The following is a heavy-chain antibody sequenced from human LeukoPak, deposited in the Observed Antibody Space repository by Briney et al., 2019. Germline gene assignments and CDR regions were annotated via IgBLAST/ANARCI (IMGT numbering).Heavy chain of an antibody. CDR3: AKGDYVLDY. Sequence: GGSLRLSCAASGFTFINYGMHWVRQAPGKGLEWVAFVRYDGSNTYYADSVKGRFTISRDNSKNTLYLQMNSLRAEDTAVYYCAKGDYVLDYWGQGTLVTVSS. CDR1: GFTFINYG. J-gene: IGHJ4*02. D-gene: IGHD4-17*01. CDR2: VRYDGSNT. V-gene: IGHV3-30*02.